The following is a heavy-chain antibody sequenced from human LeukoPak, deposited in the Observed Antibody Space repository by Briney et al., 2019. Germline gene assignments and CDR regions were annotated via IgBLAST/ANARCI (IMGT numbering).Heavy chain of an antibody. Sequence: GRSLRLSCRSSGFTFGDYAMNWVRQAPGKGLEWVGFIRRRVHGGTAEYAASVKGRFIISRDDSKSTAYLQMNRLKTEDTGTYFCSAGLEDYWGRGTLVTVSS. CDR1: GFTFGDYA. V-gene: IGHV3-49*04. CDR2: IRRRVHGGTA. J-gene: IGHJ4*02. CDR3: SAGLEDY. D-gene: IGHD6-19*01.